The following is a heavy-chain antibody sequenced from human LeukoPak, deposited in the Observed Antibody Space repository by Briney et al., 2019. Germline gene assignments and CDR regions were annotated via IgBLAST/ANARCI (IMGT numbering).Heavy chain of an antibody. CDR1: GFPFSSYP. Sequence: GGSLRLSCAGSGFPFSSYPISWVRQPPGKGLEWVSAITASGDSTYSADSVKGRFTISRDNSKNTLYLQMNSLRAEDTAVYYCAKDLTPSGSYSSYWGQGTLVTVSS. V-gene: IGHV3-23*01. J-gene: IGHJ4*02. CDR3: AKDLTPSGSYSSY. CDR2: ITASGDST. D-gene: IGHD3-10*01.